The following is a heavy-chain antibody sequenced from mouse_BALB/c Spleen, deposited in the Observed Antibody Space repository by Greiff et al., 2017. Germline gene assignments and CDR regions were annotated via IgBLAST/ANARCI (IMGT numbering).Heavy chain of an antibody. V-gene: IGHV5-6*01. Sequence: EVQLVESGGDLVKPGGSLKLSCAASGFTFSSYGMSWVRQTPDKRLEWVATISSGGSYTYYPDSVKGRFTISRDNAKNTLYLQMSSLKSEDTAMYYCARLDYYVSSPGMDYWGQGTSVTVSS. CDR2: ISSGGSYT. J-gene: IGHJ4*01. D-gene: IGHD1-1*01. CDR1: GFTFSSYG. CDR3: ARLDYYVSSPGMDY.